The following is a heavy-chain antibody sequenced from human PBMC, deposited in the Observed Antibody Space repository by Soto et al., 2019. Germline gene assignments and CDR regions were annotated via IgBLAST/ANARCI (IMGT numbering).Heavy chain of an antibody. J-gene: IGHJ6*02. CDR2: IYPGDSDT. Sequence: GESLKISFQGSGYTFTNYWIGWVRQMPGKGLEWMGIIYPGDSDTKYNPSFQGQVTISADKSITTTYLRWTSLKASDTAIYYCAASIFYYGMDVWGQGTTVTVSS. CDR3: AASIFYYGMDV. V-gene: IGHV5-51*01. CDR1: GYTFTNYW.